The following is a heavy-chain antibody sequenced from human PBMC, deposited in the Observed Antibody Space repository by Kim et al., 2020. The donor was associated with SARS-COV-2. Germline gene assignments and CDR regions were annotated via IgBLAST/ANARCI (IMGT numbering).Heavy chain of an antibody. CDR3: ARGELWSVRGNNFDY. V-gene: IGHV3-20*01. CDR1: GFTFDDYG. J-gene: IGHJ4*02. Sequence: GGSLRLSCAASGFTFDDYGMSWVRQAPGKGLEWVSGINWNGGSTGYADSVKGRFTISRDNAKNSLYLQMNSLRAEDTALYHCARGELWSVRGNNFDYWGQGTLVTVSS. CDR2: INWNGGST. D-gene: IGHD3-10*01.